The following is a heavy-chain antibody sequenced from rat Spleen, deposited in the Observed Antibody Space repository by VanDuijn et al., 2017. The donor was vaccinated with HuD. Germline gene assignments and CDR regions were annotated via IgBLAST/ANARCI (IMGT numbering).Heavy chain of an antibody. D-gene: IGHD1-10*01. CDR3: ARGNDYALDY. CDR1: GFTFSDYG. J-gene: IGHJ2*01. V-gene: IGHV5-20*01. Sequence: EVQLVESGGGLVQPGRSMKLSCSASGFTFSDYGMAWVFQAPTKGLEWVASISYDGGSTYYRDSVKGRFTISRDNAKSTLYLQMESLRSEDTATYYCARGNDYALDYWGQGVMVTVSS. CDR2: ISYDGGST.